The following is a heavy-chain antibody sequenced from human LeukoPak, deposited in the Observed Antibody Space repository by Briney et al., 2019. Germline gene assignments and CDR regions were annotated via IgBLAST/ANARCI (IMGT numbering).Heavy chain of an antibody. D-gene: IGHD4-17*01. Sequence: GESLKISCKGSGYSFTSYWIGWVRQMPGKGLEWMEIIYPGDSDTRYSPSFQGQVTLSADKSISTAYLQWSSLKASDTAMYYCARRRATVTTVANWFDPWGQGTLVTVSS. CDR2: IYPGDSDT. V-gene: IGHV5-51*01. CDR3: ARRRATVTTVANWFDP. J-gene: IGHJ5*02. CDR1: GYSFTSYW.